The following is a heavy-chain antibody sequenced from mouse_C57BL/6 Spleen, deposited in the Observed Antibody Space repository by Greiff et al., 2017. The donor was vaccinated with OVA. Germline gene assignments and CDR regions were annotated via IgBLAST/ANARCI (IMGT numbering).Heavy chain of an antibody. D-gene: IGHD2-12*01. CDR2: IRNKANGYTT. Sequence: EVQLVESGGGLVQPGGSLSLSCAASGFTFTDYYMSWVRQPPGKALEWLGFIRNKANGYTTEYSASVKGRFTISRDNSQSILYLQMNALRAEDSATYYCARSPYDYAMDYWGQGTSVTVSS. J-gene: IGHJ4*01. V-gene: IGHV7-3*01. CDR3: ARSPYDYAMDY. CDR1: GFTFTDYY.